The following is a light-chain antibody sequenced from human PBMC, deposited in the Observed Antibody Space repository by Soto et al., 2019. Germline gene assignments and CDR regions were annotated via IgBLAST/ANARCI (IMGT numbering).Light chain of an antibody. Sequence: EIVLTQSPGTLSLSPGERATLSCRASQSVSSSYLAWYQQKPGQAPRLLIYGASSRATGIPDRFSGSGSGTDFTLTISRLEPEDLAVYYCQQYGSSPETFVQGTKVEIK. V-gene: IGKV3-20*01. CDR2: GAS. CDR1: QSVSSSY. J-gene: IGKJ1*01. CDR3: QQYGSSPET.